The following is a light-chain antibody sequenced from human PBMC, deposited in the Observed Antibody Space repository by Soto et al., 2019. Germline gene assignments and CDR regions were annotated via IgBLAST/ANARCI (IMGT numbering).Light chain of an antibody. Sequence: SYELTQPPSVAVAPGQTATFRCGGDNIGYKTVHWYQQRPGQAPVLVVYDDSDRPSGIPERFSGSNSGNTATLTINRVEAGDEADYYCQVWDSGSDLFGGGTKLTVL. CDR3: QVWDSGSDL. CDR1: NIGYKT. V-gene: IGLV3-21*02. CDR2: DDS. J-gene: IGLJ2*01.